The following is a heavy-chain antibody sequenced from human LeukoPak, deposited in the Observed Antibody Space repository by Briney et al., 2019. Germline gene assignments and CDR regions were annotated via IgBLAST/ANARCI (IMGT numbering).Heavy chain of an antibody. CDR2: ISSSGSTI. Sequence: PGGSLRLSCAASGFTISSYEMNWVRQAPGKGLEWVSYISSSGSTIYYADSVKGRFTISRDNAKNSLYLQMNSLRVEDTAVYYCARDLTDYGDPGRYWGQGTLVTVSS. J-gene: IGHJ4*02. CDR1: GFTISSYE. V-gene: IGHV3-48*03. D-gene: IGHD4-17*01. CDR3: ARDLTDYGDPGRY.